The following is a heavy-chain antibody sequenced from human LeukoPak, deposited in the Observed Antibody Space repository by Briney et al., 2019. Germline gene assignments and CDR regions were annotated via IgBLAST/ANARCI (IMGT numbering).Heavy chain of an antibody. CDR1: GGSVSSGSHY. CDR3: ARAIAVAGEFDY. V-gene: IGHV4-61*01. CDR2: IYYSGST. Sequence: SETLSLTCTVSGGSVSSGSHYWSWIRQPPGKGLEWIGYIYYSGSTNYNPSLKSRVTMSVDTSKNQFSLKLSSVTAADTAVYYCARAIAVAGEFDYWGQGTLVTVSS. D-gene: IGHD6-19*01. J-gene: IGHJ4*02.